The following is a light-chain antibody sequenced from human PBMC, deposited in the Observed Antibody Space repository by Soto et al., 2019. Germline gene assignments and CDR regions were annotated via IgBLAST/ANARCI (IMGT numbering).Light chain of an antibody. J-gene: IGLJ2*01. CDR1: STDVGGHDY. CDR3: SSFTSGFTVV. CDR2: DVS. Sequence: QSALTQPASMSGSPGQSITISCTGTSTDVGGHDYVSWYQQHPGKAPKLMIFDVSRRPSGVSSRFSASKSGNTASLTISGLQAEDDADYYCSSFTSGFTVVFGGGTKLTVL. V-gene: IGLV2-14*01.